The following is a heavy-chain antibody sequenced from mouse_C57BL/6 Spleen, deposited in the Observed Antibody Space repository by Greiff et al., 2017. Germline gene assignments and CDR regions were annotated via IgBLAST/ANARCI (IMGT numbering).Heavy chain of an antibody. CDR1: GYTFTSYW. Sequence: QVHVKQPGAELVKPGASVKLSCKASGYTFTSYWMHWVKQRPGRGLEWIGRIDPNSGGTKYNEKFKSKATLTVDKPSSTAYMQLSSLTSEDSAVYYCARSANWDVPYAMDYWGQGTSVTVSS. J-gene: IGHJ4*01. V-gene: IGHV1-72*01. CDR3: ARSANWDVPYAMDY. CDR2: IDPNSGGT. D-gene: IGHD4-1*01.